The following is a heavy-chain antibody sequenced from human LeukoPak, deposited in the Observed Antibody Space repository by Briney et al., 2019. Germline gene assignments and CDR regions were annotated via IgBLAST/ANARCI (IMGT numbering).Heavy chain of an antibody. CDR1: GDSISSGSYY. CDR2: MYSSGGT. CDR3: AREPIFSDYYSRTFDAFDL. D-gene: IGHD3-22*01. Sequence: SETLSLTCTVSGDSISSGSYYWTWIRQPAGKGLEWIGRMYSSGGTNYNPSLKSRVTISVDTSKNQFSLKLSSVTAADTAVYYCAREPIFSDYYSRTFDAFDLWGQGTMVTVSS. V-gene: IGHV4-61*02. J-gene: IGHJ3*01.